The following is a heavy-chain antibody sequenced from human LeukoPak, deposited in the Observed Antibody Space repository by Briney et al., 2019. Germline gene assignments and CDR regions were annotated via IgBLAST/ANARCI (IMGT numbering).Heavy chain of an antibody. CDR3: ARDTYYDFWSGSELDY. CDR1: GFTVSSNY. D-gene: IGHD3-3*01. CDR2: IYSGGST. Sequence: GGSLRLSCAASGFTVSSNYMSWVRQAPGKGLEWVSVIYSGGSTYYADSVKGRFTISRDNSKNTLYLQMNSLRAEDTAVYYCARDTYYDFWSGSELDYWGQGTLVTVSS. J-gene: IGHJ4*02. V-gene: IGHV3-66*01.